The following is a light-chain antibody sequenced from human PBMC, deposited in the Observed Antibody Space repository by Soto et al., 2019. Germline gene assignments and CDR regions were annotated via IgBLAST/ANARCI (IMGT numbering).Light chain of an antibody. CDR2: GAS. CDR3: HQYGSSPFT. Sequence: EVVLTQSPATLSLSPGERATRSFRANQSVSANYLAWYQQKPGQAPRLLIYGASSRATGIPDRFSGSGSGTYFTLAISSLEPDDFAVFYCHQYGSSPFTFGPGTKVDIK. CDR1: QSVSANY. J-gene: IGKJ3*01. V-gene: IGKV3-20*01.